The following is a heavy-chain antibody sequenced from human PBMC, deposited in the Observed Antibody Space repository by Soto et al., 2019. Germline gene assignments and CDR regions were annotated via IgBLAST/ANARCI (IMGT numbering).Heavy chain of an antibody. J-gene: IGHJ5*02. CDR2: ISDSGGST. Sequence: EVQLLESGGGLVQPGGSLRLSCVASGFTFSDYAMGWVRQAPGKGLEWVSSISDSGGSTYYADSVKGRFTISRDNSKNTLYLQMNSLRAEDTAVYYCAKDYGSGSYGPWGQGTPVTVSS. CDR3: AKDYGSGSYGP. V-gene: IGHV3-23*01. D-gene: IGHD3-10*01. CDR1: GFTFSDYA.